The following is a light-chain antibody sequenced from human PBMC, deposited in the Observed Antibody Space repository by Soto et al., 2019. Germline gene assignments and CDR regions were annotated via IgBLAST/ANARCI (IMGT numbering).Light chain of an antibody. J-gene: IGKJ1*01. CDR2: ATS. Sequence: AIQMTQSPSSLSASLGDRVTITCRASQGIRGGLGWYQQKPGKAPKLLISATSTLQSGVPSRFSGRGSGTNFTLTISSLQSEDSATYYCIQDFISPLTVGQGTKVDIK. CDR3: IQDFISPLT. V-gene: IGKV1-6*01. CDR1: QGIRGG.